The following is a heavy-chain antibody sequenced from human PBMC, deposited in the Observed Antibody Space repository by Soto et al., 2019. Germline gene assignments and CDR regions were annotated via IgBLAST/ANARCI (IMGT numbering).Heavy chain of an antibody. D-gene: IGHD1-1*01. CDR3: ARVERGTATTVVDAFDI. V-gene: IGHV4-34*01. J-gene: IGHJ3*02. Sequence: QVQLQQWGAGLLKPSETLSLTCAVYGGFVSSGSYYWSWFRQPPGKGLEWIGEMSHSGGTHFNPSLKSRVTISVDTANNQFSLKMSSVTAADTALYYCARVERGTATTVVDAFDIWGPGTMVTVSS. CDR1: GGFVSSGSYY. CDR2: MSHSGGT.